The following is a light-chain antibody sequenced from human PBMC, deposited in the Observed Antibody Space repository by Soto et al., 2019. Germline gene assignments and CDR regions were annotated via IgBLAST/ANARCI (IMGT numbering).Light chain of an antibody. CDR3: QHYNSYPYT. CDR1: QTISSW. Sequence: DIQMTQSPSTLSASVGDRVTITCRASQTISSWLAWYPQKPGTVPKLLIYKASSLESGVPSRFSGSGSGTEFTLTISSVQPDDFATYYCQHYNSYPYTFGQGTRLEIK. CDR2: KAS. J-gene: IGKJ5*01. V-gene: IGKV1-5*03.